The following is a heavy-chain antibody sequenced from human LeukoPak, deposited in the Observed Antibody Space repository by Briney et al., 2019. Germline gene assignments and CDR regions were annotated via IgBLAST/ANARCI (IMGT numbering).Heavy chain of an antibody. CDR2: RDGSGRP. J-gene: IGHJ6*03. CDR1: GGSIRWGDHH. D-gene: IGHD2-15*01. Sequence: AETLSHTCSVSGGSIRWGDHHWAWVRHPPGKGLEFMGSRDGSGRPYYYLTLKSRASISGATSGRQFSLTLTSVTAADTAVYFCARDLGGYPFFMDVWGRGTTVIVSS. CDR3: ARDLGGYPFFMDV. V-gene: IGHV4-39*07.